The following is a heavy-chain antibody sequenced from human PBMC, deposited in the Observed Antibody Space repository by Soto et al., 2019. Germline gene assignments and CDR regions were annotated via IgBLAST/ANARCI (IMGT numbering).Heavy chain of an antibody. D-gene: IGHD3-16*01. J-gene: IGHJ4*02. CDR2: IYYSGST. Sequence: PSETLSLTCTVSGDSITSSSFYWGWIRQPPGKGLEWIGVIYYSGSTYYNPSLKSRVTISVDTSKNQFSLKLSSVTAADTAVYYCGRDGGIYPGIDYWGQGSLVTVSS. CDR1: GDSITSSSFY. CDR3: GRDGGIYPGIDY. V-gene: IGHV4-39*02.